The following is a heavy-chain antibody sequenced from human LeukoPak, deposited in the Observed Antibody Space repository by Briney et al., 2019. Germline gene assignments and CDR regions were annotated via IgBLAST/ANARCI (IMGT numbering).Heavy chain of an antibody. CDR1: GYSFTSYW. Sequence: GESLKISCKGSGYSFTSYWIGWVRQMPGKGLEWMGIIYPGDSDTRYSPSFQGQVTISADKSISTAYLQWSSLKASDTAMYYCARLGSSGSRSTSDAFDIWGQGTMVTVSS. CDR2: IYPGDSDT. D-gene: IGHD3-22*01. CDR3: ARLGSSGSRSTSDAFDI. J-gene: IGHJ3*02. V-gene: IGHV5-51*01.